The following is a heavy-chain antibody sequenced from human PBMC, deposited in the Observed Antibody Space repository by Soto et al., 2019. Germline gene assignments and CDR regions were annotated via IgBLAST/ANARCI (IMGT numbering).Heavy chain of an antibody. CDR1: GFTFSSYA. V-gene: IGHV3-30-3*01. Sequence: GGSLRLSCAASGFTFSSYAMHWVRQAPGKGLEWVAVISYDGSNKYYADSVKGRFTISRDNSKNTLYLQMNSLRAEDTAVYYCARDGAYYYDSSGYWSLGLDYWGQGTLVTVSS. J-gene: IGHJ4*02. D-gene: IGHD3-22*01. CDR2: ISYDGSNK. CDR3: ARDGAYYYDSSGYWSLGLDY.